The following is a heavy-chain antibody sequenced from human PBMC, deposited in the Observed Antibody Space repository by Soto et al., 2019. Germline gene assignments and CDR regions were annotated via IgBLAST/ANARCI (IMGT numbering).Heavy chain of an antibody. V-gene: IGHV3-7*01. CDR3: ARDDHRRGQGFDY. J-gene: IGHJ4*02. D-gene: IGHD3-10*01. CDR1: GFTFSSYW. CDR2: IKQDGSEK. Sequence: GGSLRLSCAASGFTFSSYWMSWVRQAPGKGLEWVANIKQDGSEKYYVDSVKGRFTISRDNAKNSLYLQMNSLRAEDTAVYYCARDDHRRGQGFDYWGQGTLVTVSS.